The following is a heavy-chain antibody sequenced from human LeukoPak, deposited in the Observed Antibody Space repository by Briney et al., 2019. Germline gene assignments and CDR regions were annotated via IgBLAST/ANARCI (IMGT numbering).Heavy chain of an antibody. J-gene: IGHJ3*01. CDR1: GFTFRTYA. CDR3: ARLLGMATIFDD. D-gene: IGHD5-24*01. Sequence: GGSLRLSCAASGFTFRTYAMSWVRQAPGKGLGWVSGISGSGGSTHYADSVKGRFTISRDNAKNSLYLQMNSLRAEDTAVYYCARLLGMATIFDDWGQGTMVTVSS. CDR2: ISGSGGST. V-gene: IGHV3-23*01.